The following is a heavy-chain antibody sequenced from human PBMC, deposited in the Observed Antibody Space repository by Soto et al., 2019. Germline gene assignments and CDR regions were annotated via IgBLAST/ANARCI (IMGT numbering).Heavy chain of an antibody. V-gene: IGHV1-69*06. CDR2: IIPMFNTT. D-gene: IGHD5-12*01. Sequence: QVQLVQSGTGVKKPGSSVKVSCKASGGTFSSYAISWVRQAPGQGLEWMGGIIPMFNTTNYAQRFQGRVTITAAKSTSTVYMELNSLRYEDTVVYYFARGKEMATIPLFVYWGQGTLVTVSS. J-gene: IGHJ4*02. CDR3: ARGKEMATIPLFVY. CDR1: GGTFSSYA.